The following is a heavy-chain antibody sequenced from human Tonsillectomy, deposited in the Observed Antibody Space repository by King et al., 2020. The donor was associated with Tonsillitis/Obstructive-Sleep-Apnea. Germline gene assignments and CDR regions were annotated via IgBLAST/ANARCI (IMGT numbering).Heavy chain of an antibody. CDR3: AKAHHDSSGYYFDY. J-gene: IGHJ4*02. D-gene: IGHD3-22*01. Sequence: HVQLVESGGGVVQPGESLRLSCAASGFTFSSFGMHWVRQAPGKGLEWVSVVSYDGSNKYYAVSVEGRFTSSRDNSKNTVYLQMNSLRAEDTAVYYCAKAHHDSSGYYFDYWGQGTLVTVSS. V-gene: IGHV3-30*18. CDR1: GFTFSSFG. CDR2: VSYDGSNK.